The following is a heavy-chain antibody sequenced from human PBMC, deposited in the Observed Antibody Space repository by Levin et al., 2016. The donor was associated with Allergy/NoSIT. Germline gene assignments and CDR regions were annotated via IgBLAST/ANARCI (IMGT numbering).Heavy chain of an antibody. CDR3: ATGDSPGAMWY. CDR2: ISYSGST. CDR1: GGPLSSYY. D-gene: IGHD2-15*01. Sequence: SETLSLTCTVSGGPLSSYYFSWIRQPPGKGLEWIGFISYSGSTNYNPSLKSRLTISIDTSKNQFSLKLTSVTAADTAVYYCATGDSPGAMWYWGQGTLVTVSS. J-gene: IGHJ4*02. V-gene: IGHV4-59*01.